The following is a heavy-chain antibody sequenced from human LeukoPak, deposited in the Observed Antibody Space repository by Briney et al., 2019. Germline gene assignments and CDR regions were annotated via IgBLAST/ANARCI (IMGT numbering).Heavy chain of an antibody. V-gene: IGHV3-74*03. D-gene: IGHD4-17*01. J-gene: IGHJ5*02. CDR3: ARGSTTVTTKDWFDP. Sequence: GSLRLSCASSGFTFSSYWMHWVRQVPGKGLVWVARINTYGTSTTYGDSVEGRFTISRDNAKNTLYLEMNSLRDGDTAVYYCARGSTTVTTKDWFDPWGQGTQVTVSS. CDR2: INTYGTST. CDR1: GFTFSSYW.